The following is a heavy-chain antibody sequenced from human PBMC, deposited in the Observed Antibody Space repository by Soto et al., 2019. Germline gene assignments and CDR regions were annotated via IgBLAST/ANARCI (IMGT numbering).Heavy chain of an antibody. Sequence: SETLSLTCAVSGVCISSGNWWTWVRQTPPRGLEYIGEIFHDGTANYYPSFERRVAISVDTSKNQFSLKLTSVTAADTAIYFCARLVYDTRLNYMYFDFWGQGALVTVSS. D-gene: IGHD2-8*01. CDR3: ARLVYDTRLNYMYFDF. V-gene: IGHV4-4*02. CDR2: IFHDGTA. CDR1: GVCISSGNW. J-gene: IGHJ4*02.